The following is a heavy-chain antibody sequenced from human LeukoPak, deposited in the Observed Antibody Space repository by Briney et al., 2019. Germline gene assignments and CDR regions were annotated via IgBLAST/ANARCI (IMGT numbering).Heavy chain of an antibody. V-gene: IGHV4-4*07. CDR2: IYTSGST. CDR1: GSSINSYY. Sequence: SETLSLTCTVSGSSINSYYWSWIRQPAGKGLEWIGRIYTSGSTNYNPSLKSRVTMSVDTSKNQFSLKLSSVTAADTAVYYCARGLAGYSSSWYEASPWFDPWGQGTLVTVSS. D-gene: IGHD6-13*01. CDR3: ARGLAGYSSSWYEASPWFDP. J-gene: IGHJ5*02.